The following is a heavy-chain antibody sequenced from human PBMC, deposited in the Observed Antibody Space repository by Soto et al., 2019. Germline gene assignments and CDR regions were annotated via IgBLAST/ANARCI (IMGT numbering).Heavy chain of an antibody. V-gene: IGHV4-59*08. CDR3: ARHLVVAATTYNWFDL. D-gene: IGHD2-15*01. CDR2: IYYSGST. CDR1: GASISSYY. J-gene: IGHJ5*02. Sequence: SETRSLTCTVSGASISSYYWIWIRQPAGKGLEWIGYIYYSGSTYYNPSPRSRVTIYIDLSKNQFSLKLSSVTAADTAVYYCARHLVVAATTYNWFDLWGQGTLVTVSS.